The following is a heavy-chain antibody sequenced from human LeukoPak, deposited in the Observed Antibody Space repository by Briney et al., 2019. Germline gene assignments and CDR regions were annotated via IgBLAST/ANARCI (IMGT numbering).Heavy chain of an antibody. J-gene: IGHJ6*03. CDR3: ARDTGTAGYYYMDV. CDR1: GYTFTSYG. V-gene: IGHV1-18*01. D-gene: IGHD4-17*01. Sequence: ASVKVSCKASGYTFTSYGISWLDRPPDQGLGGMGWISAYNGNTNYAQKLQGRVTMTTDTSTSTAYMELRSLRSDDTAVYYCARDTGTAGYYYMDVWGKGTTVTVSS. CDR2: ISAYNGNT.